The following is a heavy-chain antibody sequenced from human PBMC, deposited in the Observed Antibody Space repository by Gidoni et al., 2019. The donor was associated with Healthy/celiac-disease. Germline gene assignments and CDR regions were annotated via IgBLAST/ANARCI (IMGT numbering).Heavy chain of an antibody. D-gene: IGHD3-16*01. CDR2: INHSGST. J-gene: IGHJ4*02. Sequence: QVQLQQWGPGLLKPSETLSLTCAVYGGSFSGYYWSWIRQPPGKGLEWIGEINHSGSTNYNPSLKSRVTISVDTSKNQFSLKLSSVTAADTAVYYCARGLGGGYWGQGTLVTVSS. CDR1: GGSFSGYY. CDR3: ARGLGGGY. V-gene: IGHV4-34*01.